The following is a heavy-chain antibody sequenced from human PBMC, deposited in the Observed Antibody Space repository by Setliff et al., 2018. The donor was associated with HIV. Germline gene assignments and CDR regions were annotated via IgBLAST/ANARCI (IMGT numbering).Heavy chain of an antibody. CDR2: INPNSGGT. J-gene: IGHJ3*02. V-gene: IGHV1-2*02. Sequence: ASVKVSCKASGDAFTDYYIHWERQAPGQGLEWMGWINPNSGGTNYAQKFQGRVTMTRDTSISTAFMDLSRLRSDDTAVYYCARDPGYKSSWYGAFDIWGQGTMVTVSS. CDR3: ARDPGYKSSWYGAFDI. D-gene: IGHD6-13*01. CDR1: GDAFTDYY.